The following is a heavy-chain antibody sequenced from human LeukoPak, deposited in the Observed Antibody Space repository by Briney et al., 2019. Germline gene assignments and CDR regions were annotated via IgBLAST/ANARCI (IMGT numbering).Heavy chain of an antibody. Sequence: GGSLRLSCAASGFTVSSNYMSWVRQAPGKGLEWVSVIYSGGGTYYADSVKGRFTISRDNSKNTLYLQMNSLRAEDTAVYYCARVATVTTSRPFDYWGQGTLVTVSS. CDR2: IYSGGGT. D-gene: IGHD4-17*01. CDR1: GFTVSSNY. J-gene: IGHJ4*02. CDR3: ARVATVTTSRPFDY. V-gene: IGHV3-53*01.